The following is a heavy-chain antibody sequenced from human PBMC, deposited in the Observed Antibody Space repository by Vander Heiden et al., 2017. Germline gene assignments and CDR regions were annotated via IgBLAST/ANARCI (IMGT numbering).Heavy chain of an antibody. CDR1: GFTFSNSA. Sequence: QVQLVESGGGVVQPGRSLRLSCAASGFTFSNSAMHLFRQAPGKGLEWVAVLSHGGIKEDEADSVKGRFTISRDNSKHTLYLQMNSLRPEDTAVYYCSRDRTGDYFDLWGQGTLVTVAA. V-gene: IGHV3-30-3*01. CDR3: SRDRTGDYFDL. CDR2: LSHGGIKE. J-gene: IGHJ4*02.